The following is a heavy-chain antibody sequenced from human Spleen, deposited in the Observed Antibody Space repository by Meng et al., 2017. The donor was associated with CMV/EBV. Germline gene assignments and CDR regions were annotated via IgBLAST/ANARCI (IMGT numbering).Heavy chain of an antibody. V-gene: IGHV1-69*05. J-gene: IGHJ6*02. CDR2: IVPIFGTT. D-gene: IGHD3-3*01. Sequence: SVKVSCKASGATFSSFAIRWVRQAPGQGLEWMGGIVPIFGTTNYAQKFQGRVMITTDESTNTVYMELSSLTSDDTAVYYCGRVLVFCYGMDVWGQGTTVTVSS. CDR1: GATFSSFA. CDR3: GRVLVFCYGMDV.